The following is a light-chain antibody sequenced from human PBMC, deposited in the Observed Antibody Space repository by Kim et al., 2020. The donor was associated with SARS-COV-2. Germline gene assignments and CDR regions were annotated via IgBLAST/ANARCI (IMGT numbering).Light chain of an antibody. CDR3: QQNYVTFT. V-gene: IGKV1-39*01. CDR1: QSISSY. Sequence: SGSVGDRVTITCRASQSISSYLNWYQQKPRKAPKLLIYAASRLQSGVPSRFSGSGSGTEFTLTISSLQPEDFATYYCQQNYVTFTFGGGTKVDIK. J-gene: IGKJ4*02. CDR2: AAS.